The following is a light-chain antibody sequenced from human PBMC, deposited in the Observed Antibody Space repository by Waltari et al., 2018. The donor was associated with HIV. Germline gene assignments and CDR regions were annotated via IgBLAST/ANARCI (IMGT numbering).Light chain of an antibody. CDR3: FSYAGNNYLL. V-gene: IGLV2-8*01. CDR1: NSDIGLSNF. J-gene: IGLJ2*01. CDR2: EVS. Sequence: QSALTQPPSASGSPGQSVTISCAGTNSDIGLSNFVSWYQHHPGKAPKLMISEVSRRPSGVPDRFSGSKSGNTASLTVSGLQAEDEAAYYCFSYAGNNYLLFGGGTKLTVL.